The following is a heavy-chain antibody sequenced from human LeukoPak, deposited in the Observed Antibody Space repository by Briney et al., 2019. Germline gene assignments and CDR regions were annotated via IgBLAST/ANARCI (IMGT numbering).Heavy chain of an antibody. CDR2: INPNSGGT. J-gene: IGHJ4*02. CDR3: ARGGGPFDY. Sequence: ASVKVSCKASGGTFSSYAISWVRQAPGQGLEWMGWINPNSGGTNYAQKFQGRVTMTRDTSISTAYMELSRLRSDDTAVYYCARGGGPFDYWGQGTLVTVSS. CDR1: GGTFSSYA. V-gene: IGHV1-2*02. D-gene: IGHD3-16*01.